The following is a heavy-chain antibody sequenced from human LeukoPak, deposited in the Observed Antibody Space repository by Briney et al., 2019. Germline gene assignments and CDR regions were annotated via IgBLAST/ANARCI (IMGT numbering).Heavy chain of an antibody. CDR3: ARHVRSSGWYQTRTTDY. CDR2: IYYSGST. CDR1: GGSIRSSYYY. Sequence: SETLSLTCTVSGGSIRSSYYYWGWIRQPPGKGLEWIGRIYYSGSTYYNPSLKSRVTISVDTSKNQFSLKLSSVTAADTAVYYCARHVRSSGWYQTRTTDYWGQGTLVTVSS. D-gene: IGHD6-19*01. J-gene: IGHJ4*02. V-gene: IGHV4-39*01.